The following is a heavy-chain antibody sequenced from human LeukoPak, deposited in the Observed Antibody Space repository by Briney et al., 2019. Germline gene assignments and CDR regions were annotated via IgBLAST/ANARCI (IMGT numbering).Heavy chain of an antibody. V-gene: IGHV3-74*01. D-gene: IGHD2-21*02. J-gene: IGHJ4*02. CDR1: GFTFSSYW. CDR2: INSDGSST. Sequence: GGSLRLSCAASGFTFSSYWMHWVRQAPGKGLVWVSRINSDGSSTSYADPVKGRFTISRDNAKNSLYLQMNSLRAEDTAVYYCARGGGDPGYFDSWGQGTLVTVSS. CDR3: ARGGGDPGYFDS.